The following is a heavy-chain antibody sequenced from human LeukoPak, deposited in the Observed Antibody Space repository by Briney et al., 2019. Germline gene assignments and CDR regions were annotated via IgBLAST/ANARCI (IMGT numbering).Heavy chain of an antibody. J-gene: IGHJ4*02. CDR1: GFTISNYA. Sequence: GGSLRLSCAASGFTISNYAMSWVRQTPGKGLEWVSAISGSGGSVANTYYADSVKGRFTISRDNAKNSLYLQMNSLRAEDTAVYYCARLYSSGWYTDYWGQGTLVTVSS. CDR2: ISGSGGSVANT. CDR3: ARLYSSGWYTDY. D-gene: IGHD6-19*01. V-gene: IGHV3-23*01.